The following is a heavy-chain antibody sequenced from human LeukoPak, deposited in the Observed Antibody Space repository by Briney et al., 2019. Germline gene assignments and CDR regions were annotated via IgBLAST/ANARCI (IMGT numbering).Heavy chain of an antibody. V-gene: IGHV1-69*05. CDR3: ATGNQARYDFWSGFDY. Sequence: ASVKASCKASGGTFSSYAISWVRQAPGQGLEWMGGIIPIFGTANYAQKFQGRVTITTDESTSTAYMELSSLRSEDTAVYYCATGNQARYDFWSGFDYWGQGTLVTVSS. CDR1: GGTFSSYA. CDR2: IIPIFGTA. J-gene: IGHJ4*02. D-gene: IGHD3-3*01.